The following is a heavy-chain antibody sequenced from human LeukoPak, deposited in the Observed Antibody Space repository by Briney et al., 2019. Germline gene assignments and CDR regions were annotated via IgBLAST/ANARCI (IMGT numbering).Heavy chain of an antibody. CDR3: ARALSDIVVVPAATDFDY. V-gene: IGHV5-51*01. D-gene: IGHD2-2*01. Sequence: GESLKISCQGSGYSFTSYWIGWVRQMPGKGLEWMGIIYPGDSDTRYSPSFQGQVTISADKSISTAYLQWSSLKASDTAMYYCARALSDIVVVPAATDFDYWGQGTLVTVSS. J-gene: IGHJ4*02. CDR1: GYSFTSYW. CDR2: IYPGDSDT.